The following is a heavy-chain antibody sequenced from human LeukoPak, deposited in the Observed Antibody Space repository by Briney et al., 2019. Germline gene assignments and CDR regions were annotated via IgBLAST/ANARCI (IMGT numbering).Heavy chain of an antibody. CDR1: GYSFTSYW. D-gene: IGHD6-19*01. CDR2: IYPGDSDT. J-gene: IGHJ5*02. Sequence: GESLKISCKGSGYSFTSYWIGWVRQMPGKGLEWMGIIYPGDSDTRYSPSFQGQVTISADKSISTAYLQWSRLKASDTAMYYCVREAVPGSADPDHWGQGTLVTVYS. V-gene: IGHV5-51*01. CDR3: VREAVPGSADPDH.